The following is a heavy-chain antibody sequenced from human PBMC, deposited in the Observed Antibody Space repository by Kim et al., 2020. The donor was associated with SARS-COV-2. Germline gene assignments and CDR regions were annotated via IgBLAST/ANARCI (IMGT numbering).Heavy chain of an antibody. D-gene: IGHD5-18*01. J-gene: IGHJ4*02. Sequence: NYNPSLKSRVTISVDTSKNQFSLKLSSVTAADTAVYYCARTARHTAMAYWGQGTLVTVSS. V-gene: IGHV4-34*01. CDR3: ARTARHTAMAY.